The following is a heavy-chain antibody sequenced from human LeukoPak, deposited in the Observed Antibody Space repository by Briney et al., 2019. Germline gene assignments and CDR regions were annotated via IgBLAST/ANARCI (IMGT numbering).Heavy chain of an antibody. CDR1: GGTFSSYA. CDR3: ARDKDVVYCSGGGCHTYYYYGMDV. CDR2: IIPILGIA. Sequence: ASVKVSCKASGGTFSSYAISWVRQAPGQGLEWMGRIIPILGIANYAQKFQGRVTITADKSTSTAYMELSSLRSEDTAVYYCARDKDVVYCSGGGCHTYYYYGMDVWGQGTTVTVSS. D-gene: IGHD2-15*01. V-gene: IGHV1-69*04. J-gene: IGHJ6*02.